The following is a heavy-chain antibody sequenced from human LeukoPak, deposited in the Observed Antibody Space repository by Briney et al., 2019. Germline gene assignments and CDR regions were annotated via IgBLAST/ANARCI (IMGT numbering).Heavy chain of an antibody. CDR2: ISFSGGTI. CDR3: ARGYRGYNDY. CDR1: GFTFSSYW. J-gene: IGHJ4*02. V-gene: IGHV3-48*04. D-gene: IGHD5-12*01. Sequence: GGSLRLSCAASGFTFSSYWMHWVRQAPGKGLEWVSYISFSGGTIYYADSVKGRFTISRDNAKNSLYLQMNSLRAEDTAVYYCARGYRGYNDYWGQGTLVTVSS.